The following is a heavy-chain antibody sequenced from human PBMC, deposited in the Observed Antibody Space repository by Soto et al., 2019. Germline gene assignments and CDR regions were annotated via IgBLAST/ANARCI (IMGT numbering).Heavy chain of an antibody. CDR1: GFTFTSSD. Sequence: ASVKVSCKASGFTFTSSDVQWVRQARGQRLEWIGWIIVGSGNTNYAQKFQERVTITRDMSTSTAYMELSSLRSEDTAVYYCAEDIYHDKWSGPGWFDTWGQGTLVTVSS. CDR2: IIVGSGNT. J-gene: IGHJ5*02. V-gene: IGHV1-58*01. CDR3: AEDIYHDKWSGPGWFDT. D-gene: IGHD3-3*01.